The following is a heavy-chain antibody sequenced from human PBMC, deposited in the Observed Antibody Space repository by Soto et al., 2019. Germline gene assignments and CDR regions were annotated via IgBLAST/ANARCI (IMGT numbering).Heavy chain of an antibody. D-gene: IGHD6-19*01. CDR3: ARQEFASGWYPFDY. J-gene: IGHJ4*02. CDR1: GGSISRYY. Sequence: SETLSLTCTRSGGSISRYYWTWIRQPPGKGLEWIGYIYYSGSTNYNPSLESRVTISVDTSKNQFSLKLTSVTAADTAVYYCARQEFASGWYPFDYWGQGTLVTVSS. CDR2: IYYSGST. V-gene: IGHV4-59*01.